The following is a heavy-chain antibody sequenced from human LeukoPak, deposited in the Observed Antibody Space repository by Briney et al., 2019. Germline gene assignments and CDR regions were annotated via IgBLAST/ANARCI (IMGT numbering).Heavy chain of an antibody. CDR3: ARRVDILTGYYPSYYFDY. D-gene: IGHD3-9*01. J-gene: IGHJ4*02. V-gene: IGHV4-59*12. CDR2: IYYSGST. Sequence: SETLSLTCTVSGGSISSYYWSWIRQPPGKGLEWIGYIYYSGSTNYNPSLKSRVTISVDKSKNQFSLKLSSVTAADTAVYYCARRVDILTGYYPSYYFDYWGQGTLVTVSS. CDR1: GGSISSYY.